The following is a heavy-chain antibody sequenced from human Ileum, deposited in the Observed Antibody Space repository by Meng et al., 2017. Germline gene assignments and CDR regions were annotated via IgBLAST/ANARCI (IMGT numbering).Heavy chain of an antibody. J-gene: IGHJ3*01. V-gene: IGHV3-33*01. CDR2: IWYDGSNE. CDR3: ARGTVAGAMDSFDL. Sequence: GESLKISCAASGFSFSRYGMHWVRQAPGKGLEWVAVIWYDGSNEHYTDSVKGRFTNSRDNSKQTLYLQMNSLRAEDTAVYYCARGTVAGAMDSFDLWGQGTMVTVSS. CDR1: GFSFSRYG. D-gene: IGHD6-19*01.